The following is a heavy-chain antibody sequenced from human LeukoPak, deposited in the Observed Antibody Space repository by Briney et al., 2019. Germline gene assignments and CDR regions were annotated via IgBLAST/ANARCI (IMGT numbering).Heavy chain of an antibody. Sequence: PSETLALTCTVSGGSISSSSHYWGWIRQPPGKGLEWDGSIYYSGSTYYNPSLTSRLTIRVDTCKNQFSLKLSSVTAADTAVYDCARVSIPSRDYYDSSGYYHHYYYYGMDVWGQGTTVTVSS. V-gene: IGHV4-39*07. CDR2: IYYSGST. J-gene: IGHJ6*02. CDR3: ARVSIPSRDYYDSSGYYHHYYYYGMDV. CDR1: GGSISSSSHY. D-gene: IGHD3-22*01.